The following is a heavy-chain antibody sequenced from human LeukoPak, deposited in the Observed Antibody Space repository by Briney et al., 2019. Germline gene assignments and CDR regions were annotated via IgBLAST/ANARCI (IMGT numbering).Heavy chain of an antibody. D-gene: IGHD3-10*01. CDR2: IYYSGST. V-gene: IGHV4-59*01. J-gene: IGHJ5*02. Sequence: SETLSLTCTVSGGSISSCYWSWIRQPPGKGLEWIGYIYYSGSTNYNPSLKSRVTISVDTSKNQFSLKLSSVTAADTAVYYCARVSIGNYYGSGSYRANWFDPWGQGTLVTVSS. CDR1: GGSISSCY. CDR3: ARVSIGNYYGSGSYRANWFDP.